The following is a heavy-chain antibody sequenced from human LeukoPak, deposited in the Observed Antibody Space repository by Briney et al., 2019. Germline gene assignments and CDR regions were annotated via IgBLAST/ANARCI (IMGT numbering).Heavy chain of an antibody. D-gene: IGHD3-16*01. V-gene: IGHV3-23*01. Sequence: GGSLRLSCAASGFTFSSYGMNWVRQAPGKGLEWVSAISDSGGSTYYVDSVKGRFTISRDNSKNTLYLQMNSLRAEDTAVYYCARRGNYYYYMDVWGKGTTVTISS. CDR2: ISDSGGST. CDR1: GFTFSSYG. J-gene: IGHJ6*03. CDR3: ARRGNYYYYMDV.